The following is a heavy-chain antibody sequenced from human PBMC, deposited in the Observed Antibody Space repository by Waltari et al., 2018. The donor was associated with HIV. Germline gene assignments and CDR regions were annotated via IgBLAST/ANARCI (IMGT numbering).Heavy chain of an antibody. Sequence: EVYLVESGGGLVQPGESLTLSCAASESTFSDYWMTWVRQGPGKGLGWVANINQYGTEEFYVDSVKGRFTIYRDNARNSLYLEMTNLRADDTAVYYCARGAASFDLWGQGTLVTVSS. J-gene: IGHJ4*02. CDR3: ARGAASFDL. CDR2: INQYGTEE. D-gene: IGHD6-25*01. CDR1: ESTFSDYW. V-gene: IGHV3-7*01.